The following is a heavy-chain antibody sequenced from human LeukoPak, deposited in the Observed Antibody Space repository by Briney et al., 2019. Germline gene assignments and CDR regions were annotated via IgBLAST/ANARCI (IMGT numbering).Heavy chain of an antibody. CDR3: AGRRYYDGSGYWE. CDR1: GDSVSRSDSY. D-gene: IGHD3-22*01. J-gene: IGHJ1*01. CDR2: IYYSGRT. V-gene: IGHV4-39*01. Sequence: KPSETLSLTCSVSGDSVSRSDSYWDWIRQPPGKGLEWIGTIYYSGRTYYSPSLKSRVTMSVDPSNNQFSLNLRSVTAADTAVYYCAGRRYYDGSGYWEWGQGTLLSVSS.